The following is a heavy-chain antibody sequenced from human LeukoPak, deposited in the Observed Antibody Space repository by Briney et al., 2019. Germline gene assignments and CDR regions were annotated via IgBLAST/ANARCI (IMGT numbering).Heavy chain of an antibody. V-gene: IGHV1-2*02. J-gene: IGHJ4*02. CDR2: INPNSGGT. Sequence: GASVKVSCKASGYTFTGYYMHWVRQAPAQGLEWMGWINPNSGGTNYAQKFQGRVTMTRDTSISTAYMELSRLRSDDTAVYYCARKPYDYVWGSYPGGGYFDYWGQGTLVTVSS. CDR3: ARKPYDYVWGSYPGGGYFDY. CDR1: GYTFTGYY. D-gene: IGHD3-16*02.